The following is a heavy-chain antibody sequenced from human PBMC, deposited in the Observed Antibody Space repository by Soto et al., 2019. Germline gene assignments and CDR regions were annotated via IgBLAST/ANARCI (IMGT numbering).Heavy chain of an antibody. D-gene: IGHD3-3*01. CDR1: GYTFTSYA. CDR2: INAGNGNT. V-gene: IGHV1-3*01. Sequence: GASVKVSCKASGYTFTSYAMHWVRQAPGQRLEWMGWINAGNGNTKYSQKFQGRVTITRDTSASTAYMELSSLRSEDTAVYYCARDGATYDYDFWSGYYSYFDYWGQGTLVTVSS. J-gene: IGHJ4*02. CDR3: ARDGATYDYDFWSGYYSYFDY.